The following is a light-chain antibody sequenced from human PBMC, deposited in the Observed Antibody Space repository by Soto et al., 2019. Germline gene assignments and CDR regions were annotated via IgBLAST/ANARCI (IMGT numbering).Light chain of an antibody. CDR1: QSVNNY. V-gene: IGKV3-11*01. Sequence: TRLQARQTFSPGKRADLRGRASQSVNNYFAWYQQKPGQAPRLLIYDASNRATAIPARFSGSGYGKDSTHTSSRLEHEDFAAYPCQQPDDSAPSITFGLGTRLEIK. CDR2: DAS. CDR3: QQPDDSAPSIT. J-gene: IGKJ5*01.